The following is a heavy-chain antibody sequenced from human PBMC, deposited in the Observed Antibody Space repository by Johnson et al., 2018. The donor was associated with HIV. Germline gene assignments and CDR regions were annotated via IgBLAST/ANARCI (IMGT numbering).Heavy chain of an antibody. J-gene: IGHJ3*02. CDR1: GFTFDDYA. V-gene: IGHV3-9*01. CDR2: ISWNSGSI. CDR3: AKATEGEGLWAFDI. D-gene: IGHD1-26*01. Sequence: VESGGGLVQPGRSLRLSCAASGFTFDDYAMHWVRQAPGKGLEWVSGISWNSGSIGYADSVKGRFTISRDNAKNSLYLQMNSLRAEDTALYYCAKATEGEGLWAFDIWGQGTMVTVSS.